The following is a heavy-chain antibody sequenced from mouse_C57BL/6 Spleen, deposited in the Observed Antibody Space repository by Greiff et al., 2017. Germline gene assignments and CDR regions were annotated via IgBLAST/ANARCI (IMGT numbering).Heavy chain of an antibody. Sequence: DVKLVESGGDLVKPGGSLKLSCAASGFTFSSYGMSWVRQTPDKRLEWVATISSGGSYTYYPDSVKGRFTISRDNAKNTLYLQMSSLKSEDTAMYYCARHDTTALPRCYFDYWGQGTTLTVSS. J-gene: IGHJ2*01. D-gene: IGHD1-2*01. CDR1: GFTFSSYG. CDR3: ARHDTTALPRCYFDY. CDR2: ISSGGSYT. V-gene: IGHV5-6*02.